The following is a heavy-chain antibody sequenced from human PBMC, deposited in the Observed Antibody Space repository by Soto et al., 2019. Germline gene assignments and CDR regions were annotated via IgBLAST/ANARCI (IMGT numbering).Heavy chain of an antibody. V-gene: IGHV4-39*01. D-gene: IGHD2-2*01. CDR3: ARVDIAVVPSTTFDY. J-gene: IGHJ4*02. CDR1: GGSISSISYY. Sequence: SETLSLTCTVSGGSISSISYYLGWIRQPPGKGLEWIGSIKYSGHTFYNPSLKSRVTMSVDTSKNQFSLRLSSVTAAETAVYYCARVDIAVVPSTTFDYWGQGTLVTVSS. CDR2: IKYSGHT.